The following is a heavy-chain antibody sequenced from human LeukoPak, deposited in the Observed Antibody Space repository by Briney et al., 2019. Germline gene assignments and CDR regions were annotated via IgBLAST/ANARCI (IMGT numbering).Heavy chain of an antibody. Sequence: PSETLSLTCTVSGGSISSYYWSWIRQPPGKGLEWIGEINHSGSTNYNPSLKSRVTISVDTSKNQFSLKLSSVTAADTAVYYCARWTLGYCSGGSCYLDAFDIWGQGTMVTVSS. V-gene: IGHV4-34*01. CDR3: ARWTLGYCSGGSCYLDAFDI. CDR1: GGSISSYY. D-gene: IGHD2-15*01. J-gene: IGHJ3*02. CDR2: INHSGST.